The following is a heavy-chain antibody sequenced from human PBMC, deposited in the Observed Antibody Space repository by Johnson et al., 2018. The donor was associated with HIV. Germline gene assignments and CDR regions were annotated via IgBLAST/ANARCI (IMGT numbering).Heavy chain of an antibody. CDR1: GFTFDDYG. J-gene: IGHJ3*02. Sequence: VQLVESGGGVVRHGGSLRLSCAASGFTFDDYGMSWVRQGPGKGLEWVSGIHWNGGNTGYAPSVKGRFTITRDNAKNSLDLQMNSLSVEDTALDCCARDRGYGDAFDIWGQGTMVTVSS. D-gene: IGHD5-18*01. CDR3: ARDRGYGDAFDI. CDR2: IHWNGGNT. V-gene: IGHV3-20*04.